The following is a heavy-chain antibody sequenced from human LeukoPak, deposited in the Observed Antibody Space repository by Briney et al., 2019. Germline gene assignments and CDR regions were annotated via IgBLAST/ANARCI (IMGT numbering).Heavy chain of an antibody. CDR1: GGSISSYY. CDR2: IYYSGST. Sequence: SETLSLTCTVSGGSISSYYWSWIGQPPGKGLEWIGYIYYSGSTNYNPSLKSRVTISVDTSKNQFSLKLSSVTAADTAVYYCARDAYCGGDCYLFDYWGQGTLVTVSS. V-gene: IGHV4-59*01. J-gene: IGHJ4*02. CDR3: ARDAYCGGDCYLFDY. D-gene: IGHD2-21*02.